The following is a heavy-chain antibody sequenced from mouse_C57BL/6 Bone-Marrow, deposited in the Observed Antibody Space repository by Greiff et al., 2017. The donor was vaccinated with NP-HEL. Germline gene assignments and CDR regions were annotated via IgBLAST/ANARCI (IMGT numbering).Heavy chain of an antibody. J-gene: IGHJ3*01. Sequence: QVQLQQSGAELVKPGASVKISCKASGYTFTDYYINWVKQRPGQGLEWIGKIGPGSGSTYYNEKFKGKATLTADKSSSTAYMQLSSLTSEDSAAYFCARCPDSSGYVPFAYWGQGTLVTVSA. D-gene: IGHD3-2*02. V-gene: IGHV1-77*01. CDR3: ARCPDSSGYVPFAY. CDR2: IGPGSGST. CDR1: GYTFTDYY.